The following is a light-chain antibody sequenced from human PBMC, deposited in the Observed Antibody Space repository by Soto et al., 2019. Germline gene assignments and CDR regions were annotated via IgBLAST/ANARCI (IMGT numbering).Light chain of an antibody. CDR2: DVS. J-gene: IGLJ3*02. Sequence: QSALTQPRSVSGSPGQSVTISCTGTNSDIGGYNYVSLYQQHPGKAPKVMIYDVSRRPSGVPDRFSGSKSGNKASLTISGLQDEDVADFFSCSYAGNSTLWVFGGVTKLTV. V-gene: IGLV2-11*01. CDR1: NSDIGGYNY. CDR3: CSYAGNSTLWV.